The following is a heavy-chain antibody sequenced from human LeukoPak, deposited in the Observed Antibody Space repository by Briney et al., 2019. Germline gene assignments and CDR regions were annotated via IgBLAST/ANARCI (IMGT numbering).Heavy chain of an antibody. CDR2: IYSGGST. CDR3: ARKEPNGDYVYPPLGY. J-gene: IGHJ4*02. CDR1: GFTVSSNY. V-gene: IGHV3-66*01. D-gene: IGHD4-17*01. Sequence: GGSLRLSCAASGFTVSSNYMSWVRQAPGKGLEWVSVIYSGGSTYYADSVKGRFTISRDNSKNTLYLQMNSLRAVDTAVYYCARKEPNGDYVYPPLGYWGQGTLVTVSS.